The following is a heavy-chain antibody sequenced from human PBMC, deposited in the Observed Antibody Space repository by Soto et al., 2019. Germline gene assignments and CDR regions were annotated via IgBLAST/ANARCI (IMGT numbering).Heavy chain of an antibody. D-gene: IGHD2-15*01. CDR2: IYPGDSDT. J-gene: IGHJ4*02. V-gene: IGHV5-51*01. CDR1: GYSFTSYW. Sequence: GESLKISCKGSGYSFTSYWIGWVRQMPGKGLEWMGIIYPGDSDTRYSPSFQGQVTISADKSISTAYLQWSSPKASDTAMYYCARRPLYCGGGSCYFDYWGQGTLVTVSS. CDR3: ARRPLYCGGGSCYFDY.